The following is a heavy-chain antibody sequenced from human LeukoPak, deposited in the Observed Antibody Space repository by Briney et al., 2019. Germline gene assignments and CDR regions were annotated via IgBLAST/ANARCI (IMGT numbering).Heavy chain of an antibody. CDR3: ARAQKYSYDAFDI. J-gene: IGHJ3*02. D-gene: IGHD4-11*01. CDR1: GFTFSASW. Sequence: GGSLRLSCAASGFTFSASWMTWVRQAPGKGLEWVANIDQDGGEQYYVDSVKGRFTISRDNTKNSPYLQMNSLSAEDTAVYYCARAQKYSYDAFDIWGQGTMVTVSS. CDR2: IDQDGGEQ. V-gene: IGHV3-7*01.